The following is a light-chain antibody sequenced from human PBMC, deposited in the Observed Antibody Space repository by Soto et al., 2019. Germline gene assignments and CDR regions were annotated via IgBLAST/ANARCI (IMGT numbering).Light chain of an antibody. J-gene: IGKJ1*01. Sequence: DIQLTQSPSFLSASVGDRVTITCRASQGISNYLAWYQQKPGKAPKLLIYAASTLQSGVPSRFSGSGSGTEFTLIISNLQPDDFATYYCQQFKDYVWTFGQGTKVDIK. CDR3: QQFKDYVWT. CDR1: QGISNY. CDR2: AAS. V-gene: IGKV1-9*01.